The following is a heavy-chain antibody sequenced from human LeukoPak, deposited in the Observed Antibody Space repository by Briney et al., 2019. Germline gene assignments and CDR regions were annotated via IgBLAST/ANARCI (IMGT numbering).Heavy chain of an antibody. J-gene: IGHJ4*02. CDR2: LYYNGNT. D-gene: IGHD6-13*01. CDR3: ARGPYSSSWHSPLDY. Sequence: SETLSLTCSVFGASISDSYWSWIRQPPGKGLEWIGCLYYNGNTNYNPSLKSRVTIPVDTSENQFSLKLTSVTAADTAVYYCARGPYSSSWHSPLDYWGQGALVTVSS. CDR1: GASISDSY. V-gene: IGHV4-59*01.